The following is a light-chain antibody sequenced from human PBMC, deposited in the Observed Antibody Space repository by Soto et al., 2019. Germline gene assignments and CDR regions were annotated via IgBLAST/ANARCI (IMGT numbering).Light chain of an antibody. CDR3: QQYGSSPRT. V-gene: IGKV3-20*01. Sequence: ENVLTQSPGTLSLSPGERATLSCRASQSVSSSYLAWYQQKPGQAPRLLIYGASTRATGIPARFSGSGSGTDFTLTISRLEPEDFAVYYCQQYGSSPRTFGQGTKVDIK. J-gene: IGKJ1*01. CDR1: QSVSSSY. CDR2: GAS.